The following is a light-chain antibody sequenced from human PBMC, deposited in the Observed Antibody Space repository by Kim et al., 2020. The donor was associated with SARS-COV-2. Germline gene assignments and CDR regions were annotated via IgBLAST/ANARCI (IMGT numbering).Light chain of an antibody. CDR3: QKYNSAPLT. CDR1: QCINNY. J-gene: IGKJ5*01. CDR2: AAS. Sequence: AAVEDSVPMTCRSSQCINNYVALYQQKPGEAPKLLMYAASTSQSGVPSRFRGSGSGTDFTHTINSLQPEDVATYYCQKYNSAPLTFGQWTRREIK. V-gene: IGKV1-27*01.